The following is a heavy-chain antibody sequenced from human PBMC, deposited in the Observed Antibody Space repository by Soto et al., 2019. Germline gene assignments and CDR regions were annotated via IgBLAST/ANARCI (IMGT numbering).Heavy chain of an antibody. CDR1: GFSLGTYG. J-gene: IGHJ4*01. V-gene: IGHV3-48*01. CDR3: VRDRGNFDWPPLGYFDY. CDR2: ISSGGRNI. D-gene: IGHD3-9*01. Sequence: EVQLVESGGGLVQPGGSLRLSCAASGFSLGTYGMNWVRQAPGKGLEWISYISSGGRNIYSADSLKGRFTISRDNGKNSLYLQMNNLGAEDTAVYYCVRDRGNFDWPPLGYFDYWGLGTVVTVSS.